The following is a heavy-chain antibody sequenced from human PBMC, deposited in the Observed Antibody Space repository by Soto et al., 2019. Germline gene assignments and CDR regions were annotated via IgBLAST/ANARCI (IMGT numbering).Heavy chain of an antibody. J-gene: IGHJ4*02. Sequence: QVQLVQSGAEVKKPGASVKVSCKASGYTFSSFAIHWVRQAPGQGLEWMAWINPGDGYTRLLQKFQGRVTITTDPSATTAFMELNSLTSEDTAVYYCAVGGGGTRYWGQGTLVTVSS. CDR3: AVGGGGTRY. V-gene: IGHV1-3*01. D-gene: IGHD2-15*01. CDR1: GYTFSSFA. CDR2: INPGDGYT.